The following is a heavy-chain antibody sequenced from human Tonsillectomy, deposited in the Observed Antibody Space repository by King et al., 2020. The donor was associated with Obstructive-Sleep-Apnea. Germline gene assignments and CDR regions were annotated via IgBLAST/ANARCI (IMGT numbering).Heavy chain of an antibody. V-gene: IGHV1-18*04. J-gene: IGHJ4*02. CDR1: GYTFTSYG. CDR2: INNDNTNYYT. D-gene: IGHD3-10*01. CDR3: ARGPPWFGELHESTYYFDY. Sequence: VQLVESGAEVKKPGASVKVSCKASGYTFTSYGISWVRQAPGQGLEWMGWINNDNTNYYTNYAQKVQGRVTMTTDTSTSTAYMELRRLRSDDTAVYFCARGPPWFGELHESTYYFDYWGQGTLVTVSS.